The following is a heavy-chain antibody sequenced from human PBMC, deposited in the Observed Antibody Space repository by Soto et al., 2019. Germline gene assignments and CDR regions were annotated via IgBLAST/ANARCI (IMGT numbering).Heavy chain of an antibody. Sequence: ASLKVSCKASGGTFSSYAISWVRQAPGQGLEWMGGIIPIFGTANYPQKFQGRVTMTRDTSTSTVYMELSSLRSEDTALYHCAISGKWLVVPYNWFDPWGQGTLVTVSS. V-gene: IGHV1-69*05. CDR1: GGTFSSYA. J-gene: IGHJ5*02. CDR2: IIPIFGTA. CDR3: AISGKWLVVPYNWFDP. D-gene: IGHD6-19*01.